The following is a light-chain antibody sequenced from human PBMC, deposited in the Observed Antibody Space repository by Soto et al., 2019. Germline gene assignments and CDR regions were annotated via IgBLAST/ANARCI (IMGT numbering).Light chain of an antibody. Sequence: EIGLTQSPGTLSLSPGERATLSCRASQTISSSYLGWYQQRPGQAPRLLIYGASSRATGVPDRFSGSGSGTDFTLTISRLEPEDFAVYYCHHYGSSPYTFGQGTKLQIK. CDR2: GAS. V-gene: IGKV3-20*01. CDR1: QTISSSY. J-gene: IGKJ2*01. CDR3: HHYGSSPYT.